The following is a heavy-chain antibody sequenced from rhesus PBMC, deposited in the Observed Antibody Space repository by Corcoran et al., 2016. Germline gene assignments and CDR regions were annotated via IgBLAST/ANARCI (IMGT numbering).Heavy chain of an antibody. CDR2: IFGSIEST. CDR3: ARAYCTGSGCYFDY. D-gene: IGHD2-21*01. CDR1: GGSISGGYG. J-gene: IGHJ4*01. V-gene: IGHV4S7*01. Sequence: QLQLQESGPGLVKPSETLSLTCAVSGGSISGGYGWSWLRQPPGKGLEWIGHIFGSIESTYYNPSLKSRVTMSTDTSKNQFSLKLSSVTAADTAVYYCARAYCTGSGCYFDYWGQGVLVTVSS.